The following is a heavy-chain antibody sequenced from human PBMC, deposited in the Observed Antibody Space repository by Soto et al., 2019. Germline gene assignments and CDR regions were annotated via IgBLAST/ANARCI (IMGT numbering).Heavy chain of an antibody. J-gene: IGHJ4*02. V-gene: IGHV1-3*01. Sequence: QVQLVQSGAEVKKPGASVKVSCKASGYTFTSYAMHWVRQAPGQRLEWMGWINAGNGNTKYSQKFQGRVTITRDTSASTAYMELSSLRSEDTSVYYCARWGLGATQTFDYWGQGTLVTVSS. CDR2: INAGNGNT. CDR3: ARWGLGATQTFDY. D-gene: IGHD1-26*01. CDR1: GYTFTSYA.